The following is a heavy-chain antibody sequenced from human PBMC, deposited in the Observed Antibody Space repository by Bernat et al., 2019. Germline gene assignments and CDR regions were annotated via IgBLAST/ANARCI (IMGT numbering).Heavy chain of an antibody. J-gene: IGHJ4*02. V-gene: IGHV3-23*04. Sequence: EVQLVESGGGLVQPGGSLRLSCAASGFTFGSYGMSWVRQPPGKGLEWVSFISGSGNTYYSDSVKGHFTISRDNSKNTLFLQINSLRAEDTAVYYCAKDREVPLFDCWGQGTLVTVSS. CDR2: ISGSGNT. CDR3: AKDREVPLFDC. D-gene: IGHD2-2*01. CDR1: GFTFGSYG.